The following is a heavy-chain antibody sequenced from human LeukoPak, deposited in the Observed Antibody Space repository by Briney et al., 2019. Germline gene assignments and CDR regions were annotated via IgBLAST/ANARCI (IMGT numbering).Heavy chain of an antibody. D-gene: IGHD3-16*02. CDR2: ISDSGGYT. V-gene: IGHV3-23*01. J-gene: IGHJ4*02. Sequence: LSGGSLRLSCAASGLTFRTYAMSWVRQAPGKGLEWVSSISDSGGYTFYADSVKGRFTISRDNSKNTVYLQMNSLRAEDTAVYYCAKGGSYRSQPYFDYWGQGTPVTVSS. CDR3: AKGGSYRSQPYFDY. CDR1: GLTFRTYA.